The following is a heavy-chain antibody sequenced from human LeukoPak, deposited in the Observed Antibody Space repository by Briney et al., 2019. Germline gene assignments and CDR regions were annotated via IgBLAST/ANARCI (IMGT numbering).Heavy chain of an antibody. CDR1: GGSISSSSYY. D-gene: IGHD2-15*01. J-gene: IGHJ6*02. Sequence: SETLSLTCTVSGGSISSSSYYWGWIRQPPGKGLEWIGSIYYSGSTYYNPSLKSRVTISVDTSKNQFSLKLSSVTAADTAVYYCASRMVQPQYYYYGMDVWGQGTTVTVPS. CDR3: ASRMVQPQYYYYGMDV. CDR2: IYYSGST. V-gene: IGHV4-39*01.